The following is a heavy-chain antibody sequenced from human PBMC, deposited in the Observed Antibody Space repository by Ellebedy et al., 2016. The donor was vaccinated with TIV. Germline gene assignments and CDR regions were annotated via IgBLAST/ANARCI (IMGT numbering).Heavy chain of an antibody. V-gene: IGHV4-4*07. J-gene: IGHJ6*03. CDR2: IYTSGST. D-gene: IGHD4-11*01. CDR1: GDSISSHY. Sequence: SETLSLTXSVSGDSISSHYWSWIRQPAGKGLEWIGRIYTSGSTNYNPSLKSRVTMSVDTSKNQFSLKLSSVTAADTAVYYCARGRFSTRITVTTPYYMDVWGKGTTVTVSS. CDR3: ARGRFSTRITVTTPYYMDV.